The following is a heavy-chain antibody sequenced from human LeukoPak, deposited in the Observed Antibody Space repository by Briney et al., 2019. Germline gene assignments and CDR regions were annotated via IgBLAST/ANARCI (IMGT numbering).Heavy chain of an antibody. J-gene: IGHJ6*03. D-gene: IGHD3-22*01. Sequence: SETLSLTCTVSGGSIGSYYWNWIRQPPGKGLEWIGRIYTSGSTNYNPSLKSRVTISVDTSKNQFSLKLSSVTAADTAVYYCARDRLDHYYDSSGYPYYYYYYMDVWGKGTTVTISS. CDR2: IYTSGST. CDR3: ARDRLDHYYDSSGYPYYYYYYMDV. V-gene: IGHV4-4*08. CDR1: GGSIGSYY.